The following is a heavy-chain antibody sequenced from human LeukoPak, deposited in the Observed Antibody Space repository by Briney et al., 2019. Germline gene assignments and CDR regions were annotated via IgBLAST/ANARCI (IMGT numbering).Heavy chain of an antibody. CDR1: GGSFSGYY. CDR3: ARGHYGGSWGFDY. D-gene: IGHD4-17*01. CDR2: INHSGST. J-gene: IGHJ4*02. V-gene: IGHV4-34*01. Sequence: SEPLSLTCAVYGGSFSGYYWSWIRQPPGKGLEWIGEINHSGSTNYKPSLKRRVTISVDASKNQFSLKLSSVTAADTAVYCWARGHYGGSWGFDYWGQRTPATVPS.